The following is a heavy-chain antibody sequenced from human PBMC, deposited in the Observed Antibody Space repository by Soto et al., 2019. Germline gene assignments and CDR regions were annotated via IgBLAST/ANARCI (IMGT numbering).Heavy chain of an antibody. D-gene: IGHD4-4*01. V-gene: IGHV3-23*01. Sequence: GGYLRLSCAASGFTFSSYDMTWVRQASGKGLEWVSSISGSGGSTYYADSVKGRFTISRDNSKNTLYLQLNTLSAEDTAVYYCAKDVVMTTVRLTEYTHDSGPTTLVTV. CDR2: ISGSGGST. J-gene: IGHJ1*01. CDR3: AKDVVMTTVRLTEYTHD. CDR1: GFTFSSYD.